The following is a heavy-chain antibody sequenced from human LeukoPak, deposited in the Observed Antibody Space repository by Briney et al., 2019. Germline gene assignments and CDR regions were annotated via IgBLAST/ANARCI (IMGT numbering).Heavy chain of an antibody. CDR2: ISGHNDDT. V-gene: IGHV1-18*01. J-gene: IGHJ6*03. CDR1: GYTFTSYA. CDR3: ARAGYCSGDSCYPYYYYYYMDV. D-gene: IGHD2-15*01. Sequence: ASVKVSCKASGYTFTSYAISWVRQAPGQGLEWMGWISGHNDDTNYAQRLQGRVTMTTDTSTSTAYMELRSLRSDDTAVYYCARAGYCSGDSCYPYYYYYYMDVWGKGTTVTVSS.